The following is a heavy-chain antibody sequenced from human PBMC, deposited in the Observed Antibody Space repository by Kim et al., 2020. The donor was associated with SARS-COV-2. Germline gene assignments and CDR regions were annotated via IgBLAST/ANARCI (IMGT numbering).Heavy chain of an antibody. V-gene: IGHV3-33*01. D-gene: IGHD4-4*01. CDR2: IWNDGSNK. CDR1: GFKFSDYG. CDR3: ARDSDPYDYNNYAGVDC. Sequence: GGSLRLSCLASGFKFSDYGMHWVRQAPGKGLEWVALIWNDGSNKYYEDSVKGRFTISRDNSKNRLYLQMNSLRPEDTAVYYCARDSDPYDYNNYAGVDCWGQGTLVTVSS. J-gene: IGHJ4*02.